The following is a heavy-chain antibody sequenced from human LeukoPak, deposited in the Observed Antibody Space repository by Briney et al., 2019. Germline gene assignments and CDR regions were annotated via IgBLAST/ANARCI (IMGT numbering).Heavy chain of an antibody. CDR1: GGSFSGYY. D-gene: IGHD1-26*01. J-gene: IGHJ5*02. CDR3: ARARYGGSYRWFDP. CDR2: IFRTGST. V-gene: IGHV4-34*12. Sequence: NPSETLSLTCAVYGGSFSGYYWSWIRQPPGKGLEWIGSIFRTGSTYYSASLKSRVSISVDTSKNQFSLKLSSVTAADTAVYYCARARYGGSYRWFDPWGQGTLVTVSS.